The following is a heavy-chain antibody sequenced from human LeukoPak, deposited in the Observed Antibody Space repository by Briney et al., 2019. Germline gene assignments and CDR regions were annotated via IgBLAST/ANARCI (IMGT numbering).Heavy chain of an antibody. Sequence: GGSLRLSCAASGYPFSGSDIHWVRQAPGKGLEWVAFVSHEGSSKFYAESVKGRFGISRDNSKSTTYLQMNGLRADDTAVYYCAKATGGWPRFFDHWGQGTLVAVSS. CDR1: GYPFSGSD. D-gene: IGHD6-19*01. J-gene: IGHJ4*02. CDR3: AKATGGWPRFFDH. CDR2: VSHEGSSK. V-gene: IGHV3-30*18.